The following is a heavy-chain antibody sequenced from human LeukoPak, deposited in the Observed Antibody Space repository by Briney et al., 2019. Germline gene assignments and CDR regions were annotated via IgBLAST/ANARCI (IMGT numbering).Heavy chain of an antibody. CDR1: GYTFTGYF. J-gene: IGHJ4*02. V-gene: IGHV1-2*02. D-gene: IGHD6-13*01. CDR3: ARVWERSSSSWPFDY. Sequence: ASVTVSCKASGYTFTGYFIHWVRQAPGQGLEWVGWINPNSGGTYYAQKFQGRVTVTRDTSISTAYMELSWLRSDDTAVYYCARVWERSSSSWPFDYWGQGTLVTVSS. CDR2: INPNSGGT.